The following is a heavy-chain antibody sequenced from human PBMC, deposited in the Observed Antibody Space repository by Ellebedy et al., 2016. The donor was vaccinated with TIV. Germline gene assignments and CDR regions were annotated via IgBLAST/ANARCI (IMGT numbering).Heavy chain of an antibody. CDR1: GYTFTYRY. D-gene: IGHD5-12*01. J-gene: IGHJ6*02. CDR3: ASGDASGYDVGGMDV. Sequence: AASVKVSCKASGYTFTYRYLHWVRQAPGQALEWMGWITPFNGNTNYAQKFQDRVTITKDRSMSTAYMELSSLRSEDTAMYYCASGDASGYDVGGMDVWGQGTTVTVSS. V-gene: IGHV1-45*02. CDR2: ITPFNGNT.